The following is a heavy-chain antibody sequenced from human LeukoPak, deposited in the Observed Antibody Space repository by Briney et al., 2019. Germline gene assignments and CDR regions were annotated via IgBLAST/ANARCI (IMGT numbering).Heavy chain of an antibody. Sequence: PGGSLTLSCAASGFIFSTYGTHWVRQAPGKGLEWVSFITYEGGYNQYYAESVKGRFTISRDNSKNTLYLQMISLRLEDAAVYYCAKDKEYASGSYPIESWGQGTLVTVSS. CDR1: GFIFSTYG. J-gene: IGHJ4*02. D-gene: IGHD3-10*01. CDR3: AKDKEYASGSYPIES. CDR2: ITYEGGYNQ. V-gene: IGHV3-30*02.